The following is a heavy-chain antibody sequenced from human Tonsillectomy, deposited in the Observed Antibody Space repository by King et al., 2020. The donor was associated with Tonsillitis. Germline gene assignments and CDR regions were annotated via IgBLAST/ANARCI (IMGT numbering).Heavy chain of an antibody. V-gene: IGHV3-23*04. CDR3: AKDLHTVTTGFDF. CDR1: GITFSNYA. J-gene: IGHJ4*02. Sequence: VQLVESGGGLVQPGGSLRLSCTASGITFSNYAMSWVRQAPGKGLEWVSAISASGGSAFYADSVQGRFTISRDNSKNTLYFLMNSLTAEDTAVYYCAKDLHTVTTGFDFWGQGTLVTVSS. D-gene: IGHD4-17*01. CDR2: ISASGGSA.